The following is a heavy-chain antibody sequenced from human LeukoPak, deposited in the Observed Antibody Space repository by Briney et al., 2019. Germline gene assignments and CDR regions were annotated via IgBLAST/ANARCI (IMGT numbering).Heavy chain of an antibody. CDR3: ARASFNVVFGNWFDP. J-gene: IGHJ5*02. D-gene: IGHD2-8*01. Sequence: SETLSLTCTVSSGSIGSSSNYWGWIRQAPGKGLEWIGNVYYSGSTFYNPSLKSRVTISVDTSKNQFSLKLRSVTAADTAIYYCARASFNVVFGNWFDPWGQGTLVTVCS. V-gene: IGHV4-39*01. CDR1: SGSIGSSSNY. CDR2: VYYSGST.